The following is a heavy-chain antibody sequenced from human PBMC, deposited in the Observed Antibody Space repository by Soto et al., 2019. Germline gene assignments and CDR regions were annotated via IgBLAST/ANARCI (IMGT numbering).Heavy chain of an antibody. CDR2: IIPIFGTA. D-gene: IGHD5-12*01. J-gene: IGHJ4*02. CDR1: GGTFSSYA. Sequence: SVKVSCKASGGTFSSYAISWVRQAPGQGLEWMGGIIPIFGTANYAQKFQGRVMITADESTSTAYMELSSLRSEDTAVYYCARRLGYSGYDPLTFWGQGTLVTVSS. V-gene: IGHV1-69*13. CDR3: ARRLGYSGYDPLTF.